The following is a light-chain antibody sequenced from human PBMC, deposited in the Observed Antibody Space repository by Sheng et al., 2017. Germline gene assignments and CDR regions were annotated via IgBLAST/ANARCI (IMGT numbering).Light chain of an antibody. CDR3: QQSYTTPWT. CDR1: QSISSY. CDR2: AAS. V-gene: IGKV1-39*01. Sequence: DIQMTQSPSSLSASVGDRVTITCRASQSISSYLNWYQXKPGKAPNLLIFAASSLQSGVPSRFSGRGSGTDFTLTISSLKPEDFATYYCQQSYTTPWTFGQGTKVEIK. J-gene: IGKJ1*01.